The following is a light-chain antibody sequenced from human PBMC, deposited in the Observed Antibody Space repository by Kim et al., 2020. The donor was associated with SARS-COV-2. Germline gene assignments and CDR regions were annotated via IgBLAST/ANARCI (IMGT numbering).Light chain of an antibody. CDR2: EDN. Sequence: LTQPHSVSESPGKTVTISCTRSSGSIASNYVQWYQQRPGSAPTTVIYEDNQRPSGVPDRFSGSIDSSSNSASLTISGLKTEDEADYYCQSYDSSTWVFAGGTQLTVL. CDR1: SGSIASNY. J-gene: IGLJ3*02. V-gene: IGLV6-57*03. CDR3: QSYDSSTWV.